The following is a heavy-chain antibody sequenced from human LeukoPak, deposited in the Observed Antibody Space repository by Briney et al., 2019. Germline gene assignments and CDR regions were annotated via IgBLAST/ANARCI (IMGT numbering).Heavy chain of an antibody. V-gene: IGHV1-2*02. Sequence: ASVKVSCEASGYTFTGYYIHWVRQAPGQGLEWMGWINPNSGGTNCAQKFQGRVTMTRDTSISTAYMELSRLRSDDTAVYYCARGTKFSTFDIVVVPFDYWGQGTLVTVSS. CDR3: ARGTKFSTFDIVVVPFDY. J-gene: IGHJ4*02. D-gene: IGHD2-2*01. CDR1: GYTFTGYY. CDR2: INPNSGGT.